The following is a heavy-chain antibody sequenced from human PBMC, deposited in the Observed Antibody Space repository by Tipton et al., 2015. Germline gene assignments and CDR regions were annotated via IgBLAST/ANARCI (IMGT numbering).Heavy chain of an antibody. CDR2: ISPRGTT. CDR3: ARDRDDTEAFDV. J-gene: IGHJ3*01. V-gene: IGHV4-61*02. D-gene: IGHD3-10*01. CDR1: GASIINDPYI. Sequence: TLSLTCSVSGASIINDPYIWTWVRQPAGEALEWIGRISPRGTTDYHPSLKTRVSISLDTSKNQFSLKIKSATAADTAVYFCARDRDDTEAFDVWGQGTLVTVSS.